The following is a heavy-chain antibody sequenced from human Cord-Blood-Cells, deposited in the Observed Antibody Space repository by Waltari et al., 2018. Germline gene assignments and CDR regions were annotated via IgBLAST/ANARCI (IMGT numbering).Heavy chain of an antibody. Sequence: VQLVESGGGVVQPGRSLRLSCAASGFTFSRYGMPWVRQAPGQGLEWVAVIWYDGSNKYYADSVKGRFTISRDNSKNTLYLQMNSLRAEDTAVYYCARDSSSGLDYWGQGTLVTVSS. D-gene: IGHD6-19*01. CDR1: GFTFSRYG. CDR3: ARDSSSGLDY. J-gene: IGHJ4*02. CDR2: IWYDGSNK. V-gene: IGHV3-33*01.